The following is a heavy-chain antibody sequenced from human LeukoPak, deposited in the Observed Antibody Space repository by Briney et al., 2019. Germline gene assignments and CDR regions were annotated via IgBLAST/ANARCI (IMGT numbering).Heavy chain of an antibody. D-gene: IGHD6-13*01. V-gene: IGHV3-23*01. J-gene: IGHJ4*02. CDR3: AKDIFAFSSSLVLDY. CDR1: GFTFSSYA. Sequence: GSLRLSCAASGFTFSSYAMSWVRQAPGKGLEWVSAISGSGGSTYYADSVKGRFTISRDNSKNTPYLQMNSLRAEDTAVYYCAKDIFAFSSSLVLDYWGQGTLVTVSS. CDR2: ISGSGGST.